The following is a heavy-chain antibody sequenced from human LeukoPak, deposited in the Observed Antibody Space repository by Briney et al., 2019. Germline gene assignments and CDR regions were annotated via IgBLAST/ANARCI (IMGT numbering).Heavy chain of an antibody. CDR3: ASSSSYYFYAMDV. Sequence: GGSLRLSCAASGFTVSNNYMNWVRQAPGKGLEWVSTIYSDGNTYYADSVKGRFTISRHSSEDTLYLQMNSLKPEDAAMYYCASSSSYYFYAMDVWGQGTTVTVSS. D-gene: IGHD2-2*01. J-gene: IGHJ6*02. CDR2: IYSDGNT. V-gene: IGHV3-53*04. CDR1: GFTVSNNY.